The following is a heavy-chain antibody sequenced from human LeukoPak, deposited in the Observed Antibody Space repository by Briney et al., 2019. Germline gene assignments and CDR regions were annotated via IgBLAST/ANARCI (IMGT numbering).Heavy chain of an antibody. V-gene: IGHV1-46*01. CDR3: ASLDTAMVTYPFGI. CDR2: INPSGGSA. Sequence: ASVKVSCKASGYTFTSYYIHWVRQAPGQGLEWMGIINPSGGSAIYAQKFQGRVAMTRDTSTSTVFMDLSSLRSEDTAVYYCASLDTAMVTYPFGIWGQGTMVTVSS. J-gene: IGHJ3*02. D-gene: IGHD5-18*01. CDR1: GYTFTSYY.